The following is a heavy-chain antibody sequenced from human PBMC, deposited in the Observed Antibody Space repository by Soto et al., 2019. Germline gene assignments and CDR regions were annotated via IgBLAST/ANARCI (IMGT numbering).Heavy chain of an antibody. CDR1: GGTFNSYP. V-gene: IGHV1-69*13. J-gene: IGHJ4*02. CDR3: ASSYGTSWYGEY. D-gene: IGHD6-13*01. CDR2: IIPIIGTT. Sequence: SVKVSCKASGGTFNSYPITWVRQAPGQGLEWMGGIIPIIGTTNYAQKFQGRVTITADESTTTAYMELSSLGFEDTAVYYCASSYGTSWYGEYWGQGTLVTVSS.